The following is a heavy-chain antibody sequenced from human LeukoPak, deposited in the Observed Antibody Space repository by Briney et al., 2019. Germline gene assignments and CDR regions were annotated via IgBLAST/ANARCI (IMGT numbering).Heavy chain of an antibody. V-gene: IGHV1-2*02. CDR3: ARAGGGLDY. CDR2: INPNNGGT. Sequence: GASVKVSCKALVYTFTDHYFHWVRQAPGQGLEWMGWINPNNGGTNYAQKFQGRVTMTRDTSISTAYMELSSLTSDDTAVYYCARAGGGLDYWGQGTLVTVSS. CDR1: VYTFTDHY. D-gene: IGHD3-16*01. J-gene: IGHJ4*02.